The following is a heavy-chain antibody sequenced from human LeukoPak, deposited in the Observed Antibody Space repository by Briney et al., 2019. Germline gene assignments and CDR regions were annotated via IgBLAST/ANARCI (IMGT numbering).Heavy chain of an antibody. V-gene: IGHV4-4*07. CDR1: GSISSYY. J-gene: IGHJ6*02. CDR3: ARELFSSWSRNYYGMDV. Sequence: SETLSLTCTVSGSISSYYWSWIRQPAGKGLEWIGRIYTSGSTNYNPSLKSRVTMSVDTSKNQFSLKLSSVTAADTAVYYCARELFSSWSRNYYGMDVWGQGTTVTVSS. CDR2: IYTSGST. D-gene: IGHD6-13*01.